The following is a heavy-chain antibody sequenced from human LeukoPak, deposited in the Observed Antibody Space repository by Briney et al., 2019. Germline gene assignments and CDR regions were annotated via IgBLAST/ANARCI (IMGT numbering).Heavy chain of an antibody. Sequence: SETLSLTCTVSGGSISSGGYYWSWIRQHPGKGLEWIGYIYYSGRTYYNPSLKSRVTISVDTSKNQFSLKLSSVTAADTAVYYCARDGNDYGDSRRRFDYWGQGTLVTVSS. V-gene: IGHV4-31*03. CDR3: ARDGNDYGDSRRRFDY. D-gene: IGHD4-17*01. CDR2: IYYSGRT. CDR1: GGSISSGGYY. J-gene: IGHJ4*02.